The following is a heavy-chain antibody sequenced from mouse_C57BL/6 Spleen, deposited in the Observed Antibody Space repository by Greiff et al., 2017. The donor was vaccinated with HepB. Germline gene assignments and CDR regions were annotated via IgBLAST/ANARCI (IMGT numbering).Heavy chain of an antibody. D-gene: IGHD6-2*01. CDR1: GYAFSSSW. V-gene: IGHV1-82*01. CDR2: IYPGDGDT. CDR3: ARDCCGLVDY. Sequence: QVQLQQSGPELVKPGASVKISCKASGYAFSSSWMNWVKQRPGKGLEWIGRIYPGDGDTNYNGKFKGKATLTADKSSSTAYMQLSSLTSEDSAVYFGARDCCGLVDYWGQGTTLTVSS. J-gene: IGHJ2*01.